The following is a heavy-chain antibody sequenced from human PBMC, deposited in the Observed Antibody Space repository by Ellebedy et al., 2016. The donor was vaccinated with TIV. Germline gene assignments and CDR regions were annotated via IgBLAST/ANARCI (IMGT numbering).Heavy chain of an antibody. D-gene: IGHD4-17*01. J-gene: IGHJ3*02. Sequence: GGSLRLSCAASGFSFSSYWMTWVRQAPGKGLEWVANIRQDGSEKFYVDSVKGRFTISRDNAKNSLYLQMNSLGAEDTAVYYCATDGSFGDYLSPTHAFVMWGQGTMVTVSS. CDR2: IRQDGSEK. V-gene: IGHV3-7*01. CDR3: ATDGSFGDYLSPTHAFVM. CDR1: GFSFSSYW.